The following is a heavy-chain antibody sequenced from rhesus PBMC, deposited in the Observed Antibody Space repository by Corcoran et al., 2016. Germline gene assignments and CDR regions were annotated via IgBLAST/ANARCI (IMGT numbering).Heavy chain of an antibody. D-gene: IGHD2-8*01. V-gene: IGHV4-173*01. J-gene: IGHJ4*01. Sequence: QLQLQESGPGLVKPSETLSLTCAVSGGSISSNCWCWIRQPPGKGLEWVGRISGSGGSTSYNPSLKSRVTISTDTSKNQFSLKLSSVTAADTAVYYCARMLGYCSGGVFYGFEYWGQGVLVTVSS. CDR3: ARMLGYCSGGVFYGFEY. CDR2: ISGSGGST. CDR1: GGSISSNC.